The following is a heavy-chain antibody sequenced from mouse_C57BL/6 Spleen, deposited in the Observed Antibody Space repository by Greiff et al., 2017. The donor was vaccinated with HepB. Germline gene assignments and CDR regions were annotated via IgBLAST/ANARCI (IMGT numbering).Heavy chain of an antibody. Sequence: VQLQQSGAELVKPGASVKISCKASGYAFSSYWMNWVKQRPGKGLEWIGQIYPGDGDTNYNGKFKGKATLTADKSSSTAYMQLSSLTSEDSAVYFCASFYYDYPCDYWGQGTTLTVSS. J-gene: IGHJ2*01. CDR1: GYAFSSYW. D-gene: IGHD2-4*01. CDR2: IYPGDGDT. V-gene: IGHV1-80*01. CDR3: ASFYYDYPCDY.